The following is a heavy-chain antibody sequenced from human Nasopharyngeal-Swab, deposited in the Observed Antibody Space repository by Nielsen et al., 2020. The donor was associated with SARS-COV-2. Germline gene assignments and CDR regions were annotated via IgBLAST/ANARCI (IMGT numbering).Heavy chain of an antibody. Sequence: GESLKISCAASGFTLSDSAIHWVRQASGEGLEWVARLRSKGNNYATAYSASVKGRFIIFRDDPTNTAYLQMNSLKTEDTAMYYCTRCGGGCYSGRDYWGQGTLVTVSS. J-gene: IGHJ4*02. CDR1: GFTLSDSA. V-gene: IGHV3-73*01. CDR3: TRCGGGCYSGRDY. CDR2: LRSKGNNYAT. D-gene: IGHD2-15*01.